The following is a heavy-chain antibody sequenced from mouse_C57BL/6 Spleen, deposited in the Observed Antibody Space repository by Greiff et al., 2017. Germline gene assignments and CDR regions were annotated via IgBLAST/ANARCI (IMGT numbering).Heavy chain of an antibody. Sequence: QVQLQQSGPELVKPGASVKISCKASGYAFSSSWMNWVKQRPGKGLEWIGRIYPGDGDTNYNGKFKGKATLTADKSSSTAYMQLSSLTSEDSAVYFCARSGDYVYAMDYWGQGTSVTVSS. CDR1: GYAFSSSW. V-gene: IGHV1-82*01. CDR3: ARSGDYVYAMDY. J-gene: IGHJ4*01. CDR2: IYPGDGDT. D-gene: IGHD1-1*02.